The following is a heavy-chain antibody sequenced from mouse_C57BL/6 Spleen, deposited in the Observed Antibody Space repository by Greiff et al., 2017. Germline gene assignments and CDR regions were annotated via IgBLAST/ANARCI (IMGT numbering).Heavy chain of an antibody. CDR2: IYPGNSDT. V-gene: IGHV1-5*01. CDR1: GYTFTSYW. J-gene: IGHJ3*01. CDR3: TRYEMVKGPPWFAY. Sequence: ESGTVLARPGASVKMSCKTSGYTFTSYWMHWVKLRPGQGLEWIGAIYPGNSDTSYNQKFKGKAKLTAVTSASTAYMELSSLTNEDSAVYYCTRYEMVKGPPWFAYWGQGTLVTVSA. D-gene: IGHD2-1*01.